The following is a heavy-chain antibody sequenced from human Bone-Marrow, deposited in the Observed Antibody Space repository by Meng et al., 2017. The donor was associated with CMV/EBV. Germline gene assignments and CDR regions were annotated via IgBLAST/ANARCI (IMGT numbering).Heavy chain of an antibody. D-gene: IGHD3-22*01. CDR3: TRPPNFYDSSGYYSRWYFDL. J-gene: IGHJ2*01. CDR1: GFTFGDYA. CDR2: IRGKAYGGTT. V-gene: IGHV3-49*04. Sequence: GGSLRRSCTACGFTFGDYAMSWVRQAPGKGLEWVGSIRGKAYGGTTEYATSVKGRFTISRDDSKSIAYLQMNSLKTEDTAMYYCTRPPNFYDSSGYYSRWYFDLWGRGTLVTVSS.